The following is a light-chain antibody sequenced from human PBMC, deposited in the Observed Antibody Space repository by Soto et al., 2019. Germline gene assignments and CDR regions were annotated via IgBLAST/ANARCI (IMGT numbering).Light chain of an antibody. CDR1: RSDVAGYNF. J-gene: IGLJ2*01. Sequence: QSALTQPRSVSGSPGQSVTISCTGTRSDVAGYNFVSWYQQHPGKAPTLMIYDVAKRPSGVPDRFSGSKSADTASLTISGLQPEDEADYFCTSYTTSSTPVLFGGGTKLTVL. V-gene: IGLV2-11*01. CDR2: DVA. CDR3: TSYTTSSTPVL.